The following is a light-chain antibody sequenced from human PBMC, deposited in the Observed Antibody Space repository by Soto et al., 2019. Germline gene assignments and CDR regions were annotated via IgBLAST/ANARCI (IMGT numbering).Light chain of an antibody. J-gene: IGLJ3*02. CDR3: SSYTSSSTL. Sequence: QSALTQPASVSGSPGQSITISCTGTSSDVGGYNYVSWYQQHPGKAPKLMIYEVGNRPSGVSNRFSGSKSGNTASLTISGLQAEDEADYYCSSYTSSSTLFGGGTKVTVL. CDR2: EVG. V-gene: IGLV2-14*01. CDR1: SSDVGGYNY.